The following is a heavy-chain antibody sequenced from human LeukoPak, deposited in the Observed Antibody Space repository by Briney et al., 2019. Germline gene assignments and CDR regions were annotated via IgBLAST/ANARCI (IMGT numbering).Heavy chain of an antibody. Sequence: PGGSLRLSCAASGLNFSHFSLNWVRQAPGKGLEWVSYISRSSRTIYYADSVKGRFTISRDNANSSLYLQMNNLRVEDTAVYCARLPATRAVITTTSDYWGQGTLVTVSS. J-gene: IGHJ4*02. V-gene: IGHV3-48*04. CDR1: GLNFSHFS. CDR2: ISRSSRTI. CDR3: ARLPATRAVITTTSDY. D-gene: IGHD4/OR15-4a*01.